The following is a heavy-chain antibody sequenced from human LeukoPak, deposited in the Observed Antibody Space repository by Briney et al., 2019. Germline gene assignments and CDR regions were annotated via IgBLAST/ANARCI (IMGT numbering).Heavy chain of an antibody. CDR3: TTERRYSSSWSTPFDY. J-gene: IGHJ4*02. CDR1: GFTFSNAW. Sequence: GGSLRLSCAASGFTFSNAWMSWVRQAPGKELEWCGRIKSKTDGGTTDYAAPVKGRFTISRDDSKNTLYLQMNSLKIEDTAMYYCTTERRYSSSWSTPFDYWGQGTLVTVSS. CDR2: IKSKTDGGTT. V-gene: IGHV3-15*01. D-gene: IGHD6-13*01.